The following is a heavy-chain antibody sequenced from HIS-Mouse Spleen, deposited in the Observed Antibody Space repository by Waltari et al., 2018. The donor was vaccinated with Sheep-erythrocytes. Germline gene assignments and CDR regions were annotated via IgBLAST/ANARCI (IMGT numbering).Heavy chain of an antibody. D-gene: IGHD6-19*01. CDR1: GHTFTGYY. CDR2: INPNSGGT. CDR3: ARELAVAGSNYFDY. Sequence: QVQLVQSGAEVKKPGAAVKVSCKASGHTFTGYYMHWVRQTPGQGLEWMGWINPNSGGTNYAQKFQGRVTMTRDTSISTAYMELSSLRSDDTAVYYGARELAVAGSNYFDYWGQGTLVTVSS. J-gene: IGHJ4*02. V-gene: IGHV1-2*02.